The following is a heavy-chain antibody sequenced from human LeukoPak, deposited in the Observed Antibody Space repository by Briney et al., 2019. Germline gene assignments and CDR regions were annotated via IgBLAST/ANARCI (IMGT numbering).Heavy chain of an antibody. CDR1: GFPFSIYE. CDR3: ALLAVASDFDY. D-gene: IGHD6-19*01. Sequence: PGGSLRLSCAASGFPFSIYEMNWVHQAPGKGLEWVSNIGSSGTTIYYADSVKGRFSISRDNAKSSLYLQMNSLRVEDTAVYYCALLAVASDFDYWGQGALVTVSS. V-gene: IGHV3-48*03. J-gene: IGHJ4*02. CDR2: IGSSGTTI.